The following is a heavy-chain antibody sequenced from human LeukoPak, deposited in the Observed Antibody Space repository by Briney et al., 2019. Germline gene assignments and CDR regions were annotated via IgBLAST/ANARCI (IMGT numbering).Heavy chain of an antibody. CDR2: INRRGHT. J-gene: IGHJ4*02. CDR3: VKSHGAGRYYPLEY. CDR1: GFTFDRFT. V-gene: IGHV3-43*01. Sequence: AGGSLRLSCAASGFTFDRFTIHWVRQTPGKGLEWVSLINRRGHTFYADSVKGRFTISRDNAKNSLYLQMNSLRAEDTALYYCVKSHGAGRYYPLEYWGQGTLLTVSS. D-gene: IGHD3-10*01.